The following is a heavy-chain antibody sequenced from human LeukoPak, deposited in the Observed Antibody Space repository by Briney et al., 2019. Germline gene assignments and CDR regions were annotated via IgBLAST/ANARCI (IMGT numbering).Heavy chain of an antibody. V-gene: IGHV4-61*02. J-gene: IGHJ6*03. Sequence: SQTLSLTCTVSGGSISSGSYYWSWIRQPAGKGLEWIGRIYTSGSTNYNPSLKSRVTISVDTSKNQFSLKLSSVTAADTAVYYCARDRSLAARVYYYYYYMDAWGKGTTVTVSS. CDR1: GGSISSGSYY. D-gene: IGHD2-15*01. CDR3: ARDRSLAARVYYYYYYMDA. CDR2: IYTSGST.